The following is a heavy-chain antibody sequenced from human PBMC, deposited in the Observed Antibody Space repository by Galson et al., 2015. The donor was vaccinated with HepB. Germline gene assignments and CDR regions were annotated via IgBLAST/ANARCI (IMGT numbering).Heavy chain of an antibody. CDR3: ARGYYDRERVYYYYGMDV. J-gene: IGHJ6*02. Sequence: SLRLSCAASGFTFSSYAMNWVRQAPGKGLEWVSYISSSGSTVYYADSVKGRFTISRDNAKNSLYLQMNSLRAEDTAVYYCARGYYDRERVYYYYGMDVWGQGTTVTVSS. D-gene: IGHD3-22*01. CDR1: GFTFSSYA. V-gene: IGHV3-48*04. CDR2: ISSSGSTV.